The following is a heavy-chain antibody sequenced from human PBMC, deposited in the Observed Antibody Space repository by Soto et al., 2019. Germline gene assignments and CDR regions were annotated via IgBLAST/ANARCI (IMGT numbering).Heavy chain of an antibody. Sequence: LRLSFVASGFTFIGDAISWVRQAPGKGLEWVSSVSGSGEMTHYADSVKGRFTISRDNSKNMLYLHMESLRVDDTAVYYCARSEMTYNWNDWGQGTLVTVSS. D-gene: IGHD1-20*01. CDR2: VSGSGEMT. V-gene: IGHV3-23*01. CDR3: ARSEMTYNWND. J-gene: IGHJ4*02. CDR1: GFTFIGDA.